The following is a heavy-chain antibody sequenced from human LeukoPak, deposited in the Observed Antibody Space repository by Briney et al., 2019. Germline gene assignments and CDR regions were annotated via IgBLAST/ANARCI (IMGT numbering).Heavy chain of an antibody. Sequence: PGGSLRLSCAASGFTFSRYWMHWVRQAPGKGLVWVSRINSDGSSTSYADSVKGRFIISRDNAKNTLYLQMNSLRAEDTAVYYCARDQGGSCFDYWGQGTLVTVSS. D-gene: IGHD2-15*01. J-gene: IGHJ4*02. CDR3: ARDQGGSCFDY. V-gene: IGHV3-74*01. CDR1: GFTFSRYW. CDR2: INSDGSST.